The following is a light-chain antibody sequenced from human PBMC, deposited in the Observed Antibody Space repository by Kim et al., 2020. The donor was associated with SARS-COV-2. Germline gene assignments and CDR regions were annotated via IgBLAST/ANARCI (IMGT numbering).Light chain of an antibody. Sequence: ASLEGRVSSTCQASHDISNCLNWYQHKPEKAPKLLISGASNLEAGVPSRFGGSGSGRDFTFTISSLQPDDIATYYCQQYDDLPFTFGPGTKVDIK. CDR2: GAS. V-gene: IGKV1-33*01. J-gene: IGKJ3*01. CDR3: QQYDDLPFT. CDR1: HDISNC.